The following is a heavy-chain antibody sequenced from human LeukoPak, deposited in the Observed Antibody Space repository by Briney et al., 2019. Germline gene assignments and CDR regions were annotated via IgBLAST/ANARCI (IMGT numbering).Heavy chain of an antibody. CDR3: ARDREYSSGSFSY. V-gene: IGHV1-69*13. Sequence: RASVKVSCKASGGTFSSYAISWVRQAPGQGLEWMGGIIPIFGTANYAQKFQGRVTITADESTSTAYMELSSLRSEDTAVYYCARDREYSSGSFSYWGQGTLVTVSS. J-gene: IGHJ4*02. CDR1: GGTFSSYA. CDR2: IIPIFGTA. D-gene: IGHD6-19*01.